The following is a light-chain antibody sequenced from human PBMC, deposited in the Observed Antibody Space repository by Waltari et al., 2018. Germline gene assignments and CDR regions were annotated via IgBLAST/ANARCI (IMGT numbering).Light chain of an antibody. CDR2: DAS. CDR3: QKYGSLPAT. Sequence: EITLTQSPGTLSLSPGERATLPCRASQSISRYLAWYQPKPGQAPSHLIYDASSGATGIRGRVSGSGSGTDFSLTISRLEPEDFAVYYCQKYGSLPATFGQGTKVEIK. CDR1: QSISRY. J-gene: IGKJ1*01. V-gene: IGKV3-20*01.